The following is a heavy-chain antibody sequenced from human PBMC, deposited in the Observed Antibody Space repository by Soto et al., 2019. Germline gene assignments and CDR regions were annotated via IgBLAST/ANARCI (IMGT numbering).Heavy chain of an antibody. J-gene: IGHJ6*02. V-gene: IGHV3-33*01. CDR3: ARDGQQLAPYAMDV. Sequence: QVQLGESGGNMVQPGRSLRLSCAASGFTFGKNAMHWVRHAAGKGLEWVAQIWFDGNNKYYTDSVKGRFTISRDNLKNTVYLQMDSLRADDTAVYYCARDGQQLAPYAMDVWGQGTTVIVSS. CDR2: IWFDGNNK. D-gene: IGHD6-13*01. CDR1: GFTFGKNA.